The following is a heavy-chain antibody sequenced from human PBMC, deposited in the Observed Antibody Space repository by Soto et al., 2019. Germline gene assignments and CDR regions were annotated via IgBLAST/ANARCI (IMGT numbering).Heavy chain of an antibody. CDR1: GYPLTSNY. J-gene: IGHJ4*02. D-gene: IGHD6-19*01. CDR3: ARGEPHSSGWNFDY. V-gene: IGHV1-46*03. Sequence: QVQLVKSGAEGKKPGASVKVSCTASGYPLTSNYIHWVRQAPGEGLEWMGKINPSGGTTRYGQKFQGRVTMTRDTSTSTVYMEMSSLRSEDTAVYYCARGEPHSSGWNFDYWGQGTLVIVSP. CDR2: INPSGGTT.